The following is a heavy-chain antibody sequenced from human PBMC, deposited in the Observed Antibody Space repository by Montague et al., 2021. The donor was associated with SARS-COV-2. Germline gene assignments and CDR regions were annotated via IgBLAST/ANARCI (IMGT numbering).Heavy chain of an antibody. CDR3: ARLGDAIVPSPILGLGPFYSFYDMDV. D-gene: IGHD2-2*02. CDR1: GGSFSRYY. V-gene: IGHV4-34*01. CDR2: ISQSGNT. Sequence: SETLSLTCAVSGGSFSRYYWSWIRQPPGKGLEWIGEISQSGNTKYNPSLQSRVTISLDTSRNQFSLKVSSVTAADTAIYYCARLGDAIVPSPILGLGPFYSFYDMDVWGKGTTVTVSS. J-gene: IGHJ6*03.